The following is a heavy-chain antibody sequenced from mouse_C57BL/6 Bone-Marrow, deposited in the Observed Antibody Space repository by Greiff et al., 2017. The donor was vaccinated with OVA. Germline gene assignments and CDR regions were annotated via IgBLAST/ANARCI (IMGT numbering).Heavy chain of an antibody. CDR1: GFTFTSYC. Sequence: VQLQQSGAELVKPGASVKLSCKASGFTFTSYCMQWVKQRPGQGLEWIGEIDPSDSYTTYNQKFKGKATLTVDTSSSTAYMQRSSLTSEDSAVYYCARNWDADYWGQGTTLTVSS. V-gene: IGHV1-50*01. J-gene: IGHJ2*01. CDR3: ARNWDADY. CDR2: IDPSDSYT. D-gene: IGHD4-1*01.